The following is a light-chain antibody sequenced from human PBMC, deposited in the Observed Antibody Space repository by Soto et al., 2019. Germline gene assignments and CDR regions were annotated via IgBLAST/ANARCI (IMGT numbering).Light chain of an antibody. CDR3: QQRINWPLT. J-gene: IGKJ4*01. V-gene: IGKV3-11*01. Sequence: EVVLTQSPATLSLSPGEGATLSCRASQSVSNYLAWYQQKPGQAPRLLIYDASNRATGIPARFSGSGSGTEFTLTISSLEPEDCAVYYCQQRINWPLTFGGGTKVEIK. CDR2: DAS. CDR1: QSVSNY.